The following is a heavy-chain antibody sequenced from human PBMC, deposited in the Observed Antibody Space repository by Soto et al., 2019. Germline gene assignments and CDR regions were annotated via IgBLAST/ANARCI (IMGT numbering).Heavy chain of an antibody. CDR3: ARTPPFSSFRGFDV. V-gene: IGHV4-34*02. CDR2: ANHRGST. CDR1: GGSFTGYY. Sequence: QVQLKQWGAGLLKPSETLSLTCAVNGGSFTGYYWTYIRQSPEKGLEWIGEANHRGSTTYNPSLKSRVTISVDASNDQCSLNLSSVTAADTAVYYCARTPPFSSFRGFDVWGQGTMVTVSS. D-gene: IGHD6-6*01. J-gene: IGHJ3*01.